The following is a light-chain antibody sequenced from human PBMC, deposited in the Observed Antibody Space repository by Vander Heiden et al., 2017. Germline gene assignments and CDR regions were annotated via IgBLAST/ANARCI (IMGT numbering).Light chain of an antibody. CDR2: GAS. CDR3: QQYNKWYT. Sequence: EIVMTQSPATLSVSPGERATLSCRASQSISSNLAWYQQKPGQAPRLRMYGASTRATGIPVRFSGSGSGTEFTLTISSLQSEDFAVYYCQQYNKWYTFGQGTRLEIK. V-gene: IGKV3-15*01. J-gene: IGKJ2*01. CDR1: QSISSN.